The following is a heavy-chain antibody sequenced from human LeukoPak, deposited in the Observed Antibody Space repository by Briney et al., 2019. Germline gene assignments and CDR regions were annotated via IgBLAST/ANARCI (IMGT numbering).Heavy chain of an antibody. D-gene: IGHD2-15*01. CDR3: ARGSLGYYSGGSCYSWFDP. V-gene: IGHV1-2*02. CDR2: INPNSGGT. Sequence: ASVKVSCKASGYTFTGYSIHWVRQAPGQGLEWMGWINPNSGGTKYAQNFQGRVTMTEDTSINRAYMELSRLRSDDTAVYYCARGSLGYYSGGSCYSWFDPWGQGTLVTVST. CDR1: GYTFTGYS. J-gene: IGHJ5*02.